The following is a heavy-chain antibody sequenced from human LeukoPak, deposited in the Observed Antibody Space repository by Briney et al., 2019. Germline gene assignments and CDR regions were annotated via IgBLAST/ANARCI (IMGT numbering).Heavy chain of an antibody. J-gene: IGHJ4*02. CDR2: ISSSGSTI. CDR3: ATHYGSGSYYSY. V-gene: IGHV3-48*03. CDR1: GFAFDEHG. Sequence: PGGSLRLSCTASGFAFDEHGMNWVRQAPGKGLEWVSYISSSGSTIYYADSVKGRFTISRDNAKNSLYLQMNSLRAEDTAVYYCATHYGSGSYYSYWGQGTLVTVSS. D-gene: IGHD3-10*01.